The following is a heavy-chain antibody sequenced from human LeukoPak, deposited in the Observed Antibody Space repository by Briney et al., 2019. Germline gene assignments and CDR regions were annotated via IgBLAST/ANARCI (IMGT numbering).Heavy chain of an antibody. CDR2: IYYSGST. V-gene: IGHV4-59*01. J-gene: IGHJ3*02. D-gene: IGHD2-21*01. CDR1: DGSISNYY. CDR3: ARVFPLAVNDGFDI. Sequence: SETLSLTCTASDGSISNYYWGWIRQPPGKGLEWIGYIYYSGSTDYNPSLKSRVTMSVDRSKNQFSLKLSSVTAADTAVYYCARVFPLAVNDGFDIWGQGTKVTVSS.